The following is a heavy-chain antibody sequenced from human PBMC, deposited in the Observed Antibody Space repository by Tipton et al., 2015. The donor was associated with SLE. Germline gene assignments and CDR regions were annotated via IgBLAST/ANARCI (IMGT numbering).Heavy chain of an antibody. CDR2: VYYSGST. CDR3: ARHPRHITASGTYPKAGSQH. CDR1: GGSISSSSYY. V-gene: IGHV4-39*01. D-gene: IGHD3-10*01. Sequence: TLSLTCTVSGGSISSSSYYWGWIRQSPGKGLEWIGSVYYSGSTYYSPSLKSRVTTSVDTSKNQFSLELTSVIAADTAVYYCARHPRHITASGTYPKAGSQHWGQGTLVIVSS. J-gene: IGHJ1*01.